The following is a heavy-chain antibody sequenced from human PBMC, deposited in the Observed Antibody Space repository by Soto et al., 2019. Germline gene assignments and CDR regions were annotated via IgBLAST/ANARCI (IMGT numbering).Heavy chain of an antibody. CDR2: IIPIFGTP. V-gene: IGHV1-69*01. CDR3: ARPAPLYSSIWPYSPDY. Sequence: QVQLVQSGAEVKKPGSSVKVSCTASGGTFSSYAMSWVRQAPGQGFEWMGGIIPIFGTPNYAQKFQDRVTITADESTTTIYMELSSLRSDDTAFYYRARPAPLYSSIWPYSPDYWGQGTLVTVSS. D-gene: IGHD6-13*01. CDR1: GGTFSSYA. J-gene: IGHJ4*02.